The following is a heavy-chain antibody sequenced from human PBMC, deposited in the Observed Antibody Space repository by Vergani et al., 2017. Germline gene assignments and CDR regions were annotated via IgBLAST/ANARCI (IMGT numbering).Heavy chain of an antibody. D-gene: IGHD2-2*03. CDR1: GGSISSSSYY. Sequence: QLQLQESGPGLVKPSETLSLTCTVSGGSISSSSYYWGWIRQPPGKGLEWIGSIYYSGSTYYNPSLKSRVTISVDTSKNQFSLRLSSVTAADTAVYYCARHPYQTSGYCSSTGCYGSMSTRLNWFDPWGQGTLVTVSS. CDR2: IYYSGST. CDR3: ARHPYQTSGYCSSTGCYGSMSTRLNWFDP. J-gene: IGHJ5*02. V-gene: IGHV4-39*01.